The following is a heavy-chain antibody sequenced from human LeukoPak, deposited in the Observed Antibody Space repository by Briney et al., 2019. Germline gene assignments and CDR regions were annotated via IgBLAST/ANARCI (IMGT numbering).Heavy chain of an antibody. Sequence: GGSLRLSCAASGFTFSNAWMSWVRQAPGKGLEWVGRIKSKTDGGTTDYAAPVKGRFTISRDDSKNTLYLQMNSLKTEDTAVYYCTTTPHYYGSGSGGDYWGQGTLVTVSS. CDR3: TTTPHYYGSGSGGDY. J-gene: IGHJ4*02. CDR2: IKSKTDGGTT. CDR1: GFTFSNAW. V-gene: IGHV3-15*01. D-gene: IGHD3-10*01.